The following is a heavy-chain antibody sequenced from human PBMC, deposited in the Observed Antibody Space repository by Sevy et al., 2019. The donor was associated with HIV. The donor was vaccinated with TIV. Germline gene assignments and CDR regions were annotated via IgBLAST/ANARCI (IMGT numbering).Heavy chain of an antibody. CDR2: IYYSGST. CDR3: ARGSNYYGSGSYGTRGGVDY. J-gene: IGHJ4*02. CDR1: GGSVSSGSYY. V-gene: IGHV4-61*01. D-gene: IGHD3-10*01. Sequence: SETLSLTCTVSGGSVSSGSYYWSWIRQPPGKGLEWIGYIYYSGSTNYNPSLKRRVNISVDTSKNQFSLKLSSVTAADTAVYYCARGSNYYGSGSYGTRGGVDYWGQGTLVTVSS.